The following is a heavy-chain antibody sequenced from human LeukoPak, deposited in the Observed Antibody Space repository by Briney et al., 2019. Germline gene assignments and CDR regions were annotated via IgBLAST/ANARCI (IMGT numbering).Heavy chain of an antibody. J-gene: IGHJ3*02. CDR2: LYTSGST. Sequence: SETLSLTCTVSGGSISSYYWSWIRQPAGKGLEWIGRLYTSGSTNYNPSLKSRVTMSVDTSKNQFSLKLSSVTAADTAVYYCVKGIRITMVRGVKGAFDIWGQGTMVTVSS. CDR1: GGSISSYY. V-gene: IGHV4-4*07. D-gene: IGHD3-10*01. CDR3: VKGIRITMVRGVKGAFDI.